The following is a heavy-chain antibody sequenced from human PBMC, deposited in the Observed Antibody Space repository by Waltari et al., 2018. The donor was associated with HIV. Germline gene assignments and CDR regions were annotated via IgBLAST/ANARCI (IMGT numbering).Heavy chain of an antibody. CDR1: GGTFTNFA. Sequence: QVQLIQSGAEVRKPGSSVKVSCKASGGTFTNFAISWVRQDPGQGVVWMGSIIPKLGTAKFTQRFKGRLTLTAEKSTTTGDLELSSLRSEDTAVYDGARDPSHLRFPDYWGKGTLVTVSP. V-gene: IGHV1-69*04. CDR3: ARDPSHLRFPDY. J-gene: IGHJ4*02. CDR2: IIPKLGTA. D-gene: IGHD2-21*02.